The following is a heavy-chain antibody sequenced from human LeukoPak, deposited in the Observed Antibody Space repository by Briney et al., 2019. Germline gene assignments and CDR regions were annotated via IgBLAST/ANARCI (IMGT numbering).Heavy chain of an antibody. Sequence: GGSLRLSCAASGFTFSSYGMHWVRQAPGKGLEWVSAISGSGGSTYYADSVKGRFTISRDNSKNTLYLQMNSLRAEDTAVYYCANYYYDSSGYYYRDYWGQGTLVTVSS. CDR3: ANYYYDSSGYYYRDY. D-gene: IGHD3-22*01. CDR2: ISGSGGST. J-gene: IGHJ4*02. CDR1: GFTFSSYG. V-gene: IGHV3-23*01.